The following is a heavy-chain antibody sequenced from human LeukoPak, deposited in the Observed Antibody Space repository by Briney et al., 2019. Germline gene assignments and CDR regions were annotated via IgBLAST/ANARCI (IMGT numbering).Heavy chain of an antibody. CDR3: ARVGTSWGTYNWFDP. Sequence: SETLSLTCTVSGGSISSYYWSWIRQPPGKGLDWIGYIYYSGSTNYNPSLKSRVTISVDTSKNQFSLKLSSVTAADTAVYYCARVGTSWGTYNWFDPWGQGTLVTVSS. D-gene: IGHD2-2*01. CDR1: GGSISSYY. CDR2: IYYSGST. V-gene: IGHV4-59*01. J-gene: IGHJ5*02.